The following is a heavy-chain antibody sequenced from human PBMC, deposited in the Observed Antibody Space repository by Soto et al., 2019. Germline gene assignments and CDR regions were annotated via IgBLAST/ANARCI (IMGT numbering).Heavy chain of an antibody. V-gene: IGHV1-2*02. CDR3: ASGYKYYYYYYGMDV. Sequence: GASVKVSCKASGYTFTGYYMHWVRQAPGQGLEWMGWINPNSGGTNYAQKFQGRVTMTRDTSISTAYMELSRLRSDDTAVYYCASGYKYYYYYYGMDVWGQGTTVTVSS. CDR1: GYTFTGYY. CDR2: INPNSGGT. D-gene: IGHD3-22*01. J-gene: IGHJ6*02.